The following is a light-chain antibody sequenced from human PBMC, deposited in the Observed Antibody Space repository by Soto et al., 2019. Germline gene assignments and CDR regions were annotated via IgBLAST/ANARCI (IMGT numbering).Light chain of an antibody. CDR1: QGISSY. CDR3: QQYNNWPPTWT. CDR2: AAS. J-gene: IGKJ1*01. V-gene: IGKV1-8*01. Sequence: AIRMTQSPSSFSASTGDRVTITCRAIQGISSYLAWYQQKPGKAPKLLIYAASTRATDVPARFTGSGSATEFTLTISSLQSEDFALYYCQQYNNWPPTWTFGQGTKVDI.